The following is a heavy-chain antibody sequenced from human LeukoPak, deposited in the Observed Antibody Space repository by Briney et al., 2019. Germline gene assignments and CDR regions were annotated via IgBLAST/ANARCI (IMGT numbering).Heavy chain of an antibody. Sequence: SVKVSCKASGGTFSSYAISWVRQAPRQGLEWMGGIIPIFGTANYAQKFQGRVTITADESTSTAYMELSSLRSEDTAVYYCARGLRSGSHSRGFDPWGQGTLVTVSS. CDR3: ARGLRSGSHSRGFDP. J-gene: IGHJ5*02. D-gene: IGHD3-10*02. CDR2: IIPIFGTA. CDR1: GGTFSSYA. V-gene: IGHV1-69*13.